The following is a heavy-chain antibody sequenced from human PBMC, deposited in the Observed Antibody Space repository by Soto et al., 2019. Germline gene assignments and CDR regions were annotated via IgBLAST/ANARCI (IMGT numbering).Heavy chain of an antibody. CDR3: VGQAVLGATKSFDI. CDR1: GYRFTSYW. CDR2: IYPGDSDT. J-gene: IGHJ3*02. V-gene: IGHV5-51*01. Sequence: GESLKISCKGSGYRFTSYWIAWVRQMPGKGLEWMGTIYPGDSDTRYSPPFQGQVTILADKSISTAYLQWSSLKASDTAMYYCVGQAVLGATKSFDIWGQGTMVTVSS. D-gene: IGHD1-26*01.